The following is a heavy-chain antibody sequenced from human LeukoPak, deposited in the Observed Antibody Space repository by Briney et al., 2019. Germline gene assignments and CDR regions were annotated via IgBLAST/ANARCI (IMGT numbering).Heavy chain of an antibody. CDR1: GGTFSSYT. V-gene: IGHV1-18*01. J-gene: IGHJ6*04. D-gene: IGHD4-17*01. CDR3: ASAERCYGMDV. Sequence: ASVKVSCKASGGTFSSYTISWVRQAPGQGLEWMGWISAYNGNTNYAQKLQGRVTMTTDTSTSTAYMELRSLRSDDTAVYYCASAERCYGMDVWGKGTTVTVSS. CDR2: ISAYNGNT.